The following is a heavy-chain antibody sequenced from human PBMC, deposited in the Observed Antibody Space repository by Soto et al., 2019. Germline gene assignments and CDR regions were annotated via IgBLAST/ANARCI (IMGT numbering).Heavy chain of an antibody. CDR1: GFTFSSYD. CDR3: ARSPPGGYHYYYGMDV. J-gene: IGHJ6*02. V-gene: IGHV3-13*04. D-gene: IGHD3-22*01. CDR2: IGTAGDT. Sequence: EVQLVESGGGLVQPGGSLRLSCAASGFTFSSYDMQWVRQATGKGLEWVSAIGTAGDTYYPGSVKGRFTISRENAKNSLYLQTNSLRAGDTAVYYCARSPPGGYHYYYGMDVWGQGTTVTVSS.